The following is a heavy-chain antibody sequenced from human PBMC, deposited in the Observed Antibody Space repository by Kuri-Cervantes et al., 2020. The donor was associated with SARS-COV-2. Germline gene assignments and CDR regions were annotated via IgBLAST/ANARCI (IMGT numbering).Heavy chain of an antibody. J-gene: IGHJ5*02. CDR1: GISLTNSGLA. Sequence: SGPTLVKPTQTLTLTCTLSGISLTNSGLAVGWIRQPPGKALEWLGIIYWDDDKLYGPSLENRLTIARDTSQNQVVLTLTNMDPVDTATYYCSARGGQYLNHWGQGTSVTVSS. V-gene: IGHV2-5*05. CDR2: IYWDDDK. CDR3: SARGGQYLNH. D-gene: IGHD2-2*01.